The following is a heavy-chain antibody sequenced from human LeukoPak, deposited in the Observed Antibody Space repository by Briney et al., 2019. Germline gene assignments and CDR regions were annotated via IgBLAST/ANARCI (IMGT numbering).Heavy chain of an antibody. D-gene: IGHD1-26*01. V-gene: IGHV4-38-2*01. CDR2: IYHSGST. CDR1: GYSISSGYY. Sequence: SETLSLTCAVSGYSISSGYYWGWIRQPPGKGLEWIGSIYHSGSTYYNPSLKSRVTISVDTSKNQFSLKLSSVTAADTAVYYCARHRWELLSNFDYWGQGTQVTVSS. CDR3: ARHRWELLSNFDY. J-gene: IGHJ4*02.